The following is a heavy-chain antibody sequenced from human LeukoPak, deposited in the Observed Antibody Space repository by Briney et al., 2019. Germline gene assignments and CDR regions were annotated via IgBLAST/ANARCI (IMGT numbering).Heavy chain of an antibody. CDR1: GFTFSSYS. CDR3: ARVLSGSFHY. D-gene: IGHD1-26*01. V-gene: IGHV3-53*01. J-gene: IGHJ4*02. Sequence: GGSLRLSCVASGFTFSSYSMNWVRQAPGKGLEWVSVIYSGGSTYYADSVKGRFTISRDNSKNTLYLQMNSLRAEDTAVYYCARVLSGSFHYWGQGTLVTVSS. CDR2: IYSGGST.